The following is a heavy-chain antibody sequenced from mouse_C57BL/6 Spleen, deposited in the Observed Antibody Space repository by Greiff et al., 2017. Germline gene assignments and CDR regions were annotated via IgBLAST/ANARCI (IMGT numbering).Heavy chain of an antibody. Sequence: LQQSGAELVRPGASVKLSCTASGFNIKDDYMHWVKQRPEQGLEWVGWIDPENGDTEYASKFQGKATIQADNSSNTAYLQLSSLTSEDTAVYYCTTDITTAVARGYFDVWGTGTTVTVSS. J-gene: IGHJ1*03. D-gene: IGHD1-1*01. V-gene: IGHV14-4*01. CDR3: TTDITTAVARGYFDV. CDR1: GFNIKDDY. CDR2: IDPENGDT.